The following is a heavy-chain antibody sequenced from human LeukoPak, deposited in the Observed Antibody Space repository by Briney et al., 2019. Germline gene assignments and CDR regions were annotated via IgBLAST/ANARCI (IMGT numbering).Heavy chain of an antibody. CDR1: GYSFTAYY. V-gene: IGHV1-2*02. CDR2: INPNSGGT. J-gene: IGHJ4*02. D-gene: IGHD5-12*01. Sequence: ASVKVSCKASGYSFTAYYMHWVRQAPGQGLEWMGWINPNSGGTNYARKFQGRVTMTRDTSISTGYMELRRLRSDDTAVYYCASSVISGSLGVDYWGQGTLVTVSS. CDR3: ASSVISGSLGVDY.